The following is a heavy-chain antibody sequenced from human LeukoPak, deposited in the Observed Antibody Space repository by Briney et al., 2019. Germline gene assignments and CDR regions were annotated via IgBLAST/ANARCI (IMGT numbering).Heavy chain of an antibody. CDR1: GGSISSYY. CDR2: IFTSESP. J-gene: IGHJ4*02. V-gene: IGHV4-4*07. CDR3: AREGDYDFWSGYSFGY. Sequence: TSETLSLTCTVSGGSISSYYWSWIRQPAGKGLEWIGRIFTSESPNYNPSLKSRVTMSVDTSKNQFSLKLSSVTAADTAVYYCAREGDYDFWSGYSFGYWGQGTLVTVSS. D-gene: IGHD3-3*01.